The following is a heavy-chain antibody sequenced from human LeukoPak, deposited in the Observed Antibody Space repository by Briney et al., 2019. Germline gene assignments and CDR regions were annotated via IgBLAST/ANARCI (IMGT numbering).Heavy chain of an antibody. D-gene: IGHD2/OR15-2a*01. V-gene: IGHV5-51*01. Sequence: GESLKISCKGSGYSFTSYWIGWVRQMPGKGLEWMAIVYPDDSRTKYSPSFQGQVTISADKSINTAYLQWSSLRASDTATYYCARPDYFASHDWGQGTLVTVSS. CDR1: GYSFTSYW. CDR3: ARPDYFASHD. CDR2: VYPDDSRT. J-gene: IGHJ4*02.